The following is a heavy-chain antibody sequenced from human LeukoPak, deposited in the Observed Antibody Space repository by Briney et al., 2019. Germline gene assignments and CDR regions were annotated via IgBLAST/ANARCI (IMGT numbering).Heavy chain of an antibody. CDR1: GGSISSYY. V-gene: IGHV4-34*01. J-gene: IGHJ3*01. CDR2: ITVSGSI. Sequence: SETLSLTCTVSGGSISSYYWNWIRQPPGKGLEWIGEITVSGSINYNPSLQSRVTISLDTSKNQFSLKLNSVTAADTAVYYCATASFCGGTVCYSPSAFDLWGQGTAVTASS. CDR3: ATASFCGGTVCYSPSAFDL. D-gene: IGHD2-21*01.